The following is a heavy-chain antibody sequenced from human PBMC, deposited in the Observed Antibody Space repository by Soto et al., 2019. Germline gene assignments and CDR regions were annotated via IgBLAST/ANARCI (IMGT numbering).Heavy chain of an antibody. CDR3: TTDRPYDYDSSSHVH. J-gene: IGHJ4*02. D-gene: IGHD3-22*01. CDR2: IKSKTDGGTT. Sequence: EVQLVESGGGLVKPGGSLRLSCAGSGFTFSNAWMHWVRQAPGKGLEWVGRIKSKTDGGTTDYAAPVKGRFTISRDDPKSTMFLQMNSLRTEDTAVYYCTTDRPYDYDSSSHVHWGQGTVVTVSS. V-gene: IGHV3-15*07. CDR1: GFTFSNAW.